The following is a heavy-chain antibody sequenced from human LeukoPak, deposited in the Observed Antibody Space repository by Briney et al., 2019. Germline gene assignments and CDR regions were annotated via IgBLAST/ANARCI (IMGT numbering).Heavy chain of an antibody. Sequence: GGSLRLSCAASGFTFSSYSMNWVRQAPGKGLEWVSSISSSSSYIYYADSVKGRFTISRDNAKNSLYLQMNSLRAEDTAVYYYARGGSLKVTVTTYGYWGQGTLVTVSS. CDR1: GFTFSSYS. V-gene: IGHV3-21*01. CDR3: ARGGSLKVTVTTYGY. J-gene: IGHJ4*02. CDR2: ISSSSSYI. D-gene: IGHD4-17*01.